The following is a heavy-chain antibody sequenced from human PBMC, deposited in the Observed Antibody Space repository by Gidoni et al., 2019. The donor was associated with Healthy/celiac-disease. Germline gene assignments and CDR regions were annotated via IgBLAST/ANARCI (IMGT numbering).Heavy chain of an antibody. V-gene: IGHV3-23*01. J-gene: IGHJ4*02. CDR3: AKDGGDHIVVVPAAIGGWDY. CDR1: GFTFSSYA. Sequence: EVQLLESGGGLVQPGGSLGLSCPAPGFTFSSYAMRWVRPAPGKGLEWVSAIRGSGGSTYYADSVKGRFTISRDNSKNTLYLQMNSLRAEDTAVYYCAKDGGDHIVVVPAAIGGWDYWGQGTLVTVSS. D-gene: IGHD2-2*01. CDR2: IRGSGGST.